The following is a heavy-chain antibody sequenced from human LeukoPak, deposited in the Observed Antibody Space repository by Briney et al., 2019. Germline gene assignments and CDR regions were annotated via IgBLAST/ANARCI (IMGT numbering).Heavy chain of an antibody. D-gene: IGHD3-3*01. Sequence: GASVKVSCKASGYTFTSYYMHWVRQAPGQGLEWMGIINPSGGSTSYAQKFQGRVTMTRDTSTSTVYMELSSLRSEDTAVYYCARVAGDYDFWSGYSKNWFDPWGQGTLVTVSS. J-gene: IGHJ5*02. V-gene: IGHV1-46*01. CDR3: ARVAGDYDFWSGYSKNWFDP. CDR1: GYTFTSYY. CDR2: INPSGGST.